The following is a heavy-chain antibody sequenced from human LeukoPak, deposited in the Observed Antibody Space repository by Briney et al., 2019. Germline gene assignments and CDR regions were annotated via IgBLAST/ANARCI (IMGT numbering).Heavy chain of an antibody. CDR1: GFTFSSYA. Sequence: GGSLRLSCAASGFTFSSYAVHWVRQAPGKGLEWVAVISYDGSNKYADSVKGRFTISRDNSKNTLYLQMNSLRAEDTAVYYCASGGVAAQLFADFDYWGQGTLVTVSS. D-gene: IGHD6-13*01. CDR3: ASGGVAAQLFADFDY. V-gene: IGHV3-30-3*01. J-gene: IGHJ4*02. CDR2: ISYDGSNK.